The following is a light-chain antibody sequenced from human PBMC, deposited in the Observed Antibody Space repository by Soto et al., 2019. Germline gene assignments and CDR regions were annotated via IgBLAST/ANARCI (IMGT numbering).Light chain of an antibody. Sequence: QSALTQPPSASGSPGQSVTISCTGTSSDIGAYNYVSWYQQHPGKAPKLMIYEVTKRPSGVPDRFSGSKSGDTASLTVSGLKAEDEADYYCISYGGRNNWGVFGGGTKLTVL. CDR3: ISYGGRNNWGV. J-gene: IGLJ2*01. CDR1: SSDIGAYNY. V-gene: IGLV2-8*01. CDR2: EVT.